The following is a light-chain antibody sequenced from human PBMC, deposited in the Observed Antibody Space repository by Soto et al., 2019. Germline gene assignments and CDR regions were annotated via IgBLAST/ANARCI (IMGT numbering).Light chain of an antibody. V-gene: IGKV3-20*01. Sequence: ELVLRQSPYTLSLSPGERATLSCRASQSVSSSYLAWYQHKPGQAPRLLIYGASSRATGIPDRFSGSGSGTDFTLTISRLEPGDFAVYYCQQYGSSPHTWTFGQATKVDIK. J-gene: IGKJ1*01. CDR3: QQYGSSPHTWT. CDR2: GAS. CDR1: QSVSSSY.